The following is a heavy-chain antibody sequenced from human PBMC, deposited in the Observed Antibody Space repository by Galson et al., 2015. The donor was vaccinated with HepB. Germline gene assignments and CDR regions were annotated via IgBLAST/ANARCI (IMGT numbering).Heavy chain of an antibody. J-gene: IGHJ6*02. V-gene: IGHV4-34*01. CDR2: INHSGST. Sequence: TLSLTCAVYGGSFSGYYWSWIRQPPGKGLEWIGEINHSGSTNYNPSLKSRVTISVDTSKNQFSLKLSSVTAADTAVYYCARGPRRQLGKPPHAKRRNEYYYYGMDVWGQGTTVTVSS. CDR1: GGSFSGYY. CDR3: ARGPRRQLGKPPHAKRRNEYYYYGMDV. D-gene: IGHD6-6*01.